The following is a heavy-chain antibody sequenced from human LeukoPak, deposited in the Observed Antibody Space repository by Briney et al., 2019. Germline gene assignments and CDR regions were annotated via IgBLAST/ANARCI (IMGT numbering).Heavy chain of an antibody. CDR3: ARDNWNDVGGAFDI. J-gene: IGHJ3*02. V-gene: IGHV1-46*01. Sequence: GASVKVSCKASGYSFTSYYLHWVRQAPGQGLEWMGIINPSGGSTSYAQKFQGRVTMTRDMSTSTVYMELSSLTSEDTAVYYCARDNWNDVGGAFDIWGQGTMVTVSS. CDR2: INPSGGST. D-gene: IGHD1-20*01. CDR1: GYSFTSYY.